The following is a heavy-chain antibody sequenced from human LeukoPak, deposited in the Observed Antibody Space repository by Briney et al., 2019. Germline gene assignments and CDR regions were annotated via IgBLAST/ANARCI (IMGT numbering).Heavy chain of an antibody. CDR3: AELGITMIGGV. CDR1: GFTFSDYY. Sequence: GGSLRLSCAASGFTFSDYYMSWIRQAPGKGLEWISYISSSGDTIFYADSVEGRFTISRDSAKNSLYLQMNSLRAEDTAVYYCAELGITMIGGVWGKGTTVTISS. CDR2: ISSSGDTI. J-gene: IGHJ6*04. V-gene: IGHV3-11*04. D-gene: IGHD3-10*02.